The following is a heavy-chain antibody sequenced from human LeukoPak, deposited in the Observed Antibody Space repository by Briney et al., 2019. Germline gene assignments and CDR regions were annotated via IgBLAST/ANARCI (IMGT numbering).Heavy chain of an antibody. J-gene: IGHJ5*02. D-gene: IGHD1-1*01. CDR1: GGTFSSYA. CDR3: AREGTSGSWFDP. CDR2: IIPIFGTA. Sequence: KVSCKASGGTFSSYAISWVRQAPGQGLEWMGGIIPIFGTANYAQKFQGRVTITTDESTSTAYMELSSLRSEDTAVYYCAREGTSGSWFDPWGQGTLVTVSS. V-gene: IGHV1-69*05.